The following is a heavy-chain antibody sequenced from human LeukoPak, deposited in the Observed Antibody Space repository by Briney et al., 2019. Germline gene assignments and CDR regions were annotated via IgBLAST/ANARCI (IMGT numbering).Heavy chain of an antibody. CDR3: ARAVGYDFWSGKDYYYMDV. V-gene: IGHV1-69*05. Sequence: EASVKVSCKASGGTFSSYAISWVRQAPGQGLEWMGGIIPIFGTANYAQKFQGRVTITTDESTSTAYMELSSLRSEDTAVYYCARAVGYDFWSGKDYYYMDVWGKGATVTVSS. D-gene: IGHD3-3*01. J-gene: IGHJ6*03. CDR1: GGTFSSYA. CDR2: IIPIFGTA.